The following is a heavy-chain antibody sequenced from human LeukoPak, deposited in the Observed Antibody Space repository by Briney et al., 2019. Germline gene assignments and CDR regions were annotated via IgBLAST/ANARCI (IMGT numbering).Heavy chain of an antibody. CDR2: TYYSGST. CDR1: GDSINSDY. J-gene: IGHJ3*02. CDR3: ARLSAVAFDI. Sequence: SETLFLTCTVSGDSINSDYWNWIRQPPGKGLEWIGFTYYSGSTNYNPSLKSRVTISVDTSRNQFSLTLSSVTAADTAVYYCARLSAVAFDIWGQGTVVTVSS. V-gene: IGHV4-59*08. D-gene: IGHD2-15*01.